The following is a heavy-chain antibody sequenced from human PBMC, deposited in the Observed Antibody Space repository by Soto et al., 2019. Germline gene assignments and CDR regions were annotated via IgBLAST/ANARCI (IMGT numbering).Heavy chain of an antibody. CDR2: IFPSDSGT. J-gene: IGHJ5*02. CDR3: ARKDKSGYFNWFDP. V-gene: IGHV5-51*01. Sequence: GESLKISCRTSGYRFTSYWIAWVRQMPGKGLEWMGIIFPSDSGTRYSPSFQGQVTISADRSTSTVFLQWASLKASDTAVYFCARKDKSGYFNWFDPWGQGTLVTV. D-gene: IGHD3-22*01. CDR1: GYRFTSYW.